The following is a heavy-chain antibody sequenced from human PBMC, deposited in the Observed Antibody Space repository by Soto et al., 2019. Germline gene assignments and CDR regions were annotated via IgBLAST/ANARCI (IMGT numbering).Heavy chain of an antibody. CDR2: INAGNGNT. D-gene: IGHD6-19*01. V-gene: IGHV1-3*01. CDR3: ASRQVVAGTNDYYYGMYV. J-gene: IGHJ6*02. CDR1: GYTFTSYA. Sequence: GASVKVSCKASGYTFTSYAMHWVRQAPGQRLEWMGWINAGNGNTKYSQKFQGRVTIIRDTAASTAYMELSSLRSEDTAVYYCASRQVVAGTNDYYYGMYVWGQGTTVTVSS.